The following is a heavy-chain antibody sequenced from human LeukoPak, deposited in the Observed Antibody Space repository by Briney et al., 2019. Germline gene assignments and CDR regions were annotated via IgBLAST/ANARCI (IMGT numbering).Heavy chain of an antibody. D-gene: IGHD1-1*01. CDR2: IYYSGST. J-gene: IGHJ4*02. Sequence: SETLSLTCTVSGGSISSYYWSWIRQPPGKGLEWIGYIYYSGSTNYNPSFKSRVTMSVDTSKNQFSLKLSSVTAADTAVYYCARDRGTWNDDGFDYWGQGTLVTVSS. CDR3: ARDRGTWNDDGFDY. CDR1: GGSISSYY. V-gene: IGHV4-59*12.